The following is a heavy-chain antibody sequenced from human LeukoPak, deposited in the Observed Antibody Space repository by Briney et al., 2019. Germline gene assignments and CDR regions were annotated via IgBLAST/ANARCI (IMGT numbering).Heavy chain of an antibody. V-gene: IGHV1-69*04. CDR1: GGTFSSYA. J-gene: IGHJ4*02. CDR2: IIPILGIA. Sequence: SVKVSCKASGGTFSSYAISWVRQAPGQGLEWMGRIIPILGIANYAQKFQGRVTITADKSTSTAYMELSSLRSEDTAVCYCARAPTIYCTNGVCHKGTYFDYWGQGTLVTVSS. CDR3: ARAPTIYCTNGVCHKGTYFDY. D-gene: IGHD2-8*01.